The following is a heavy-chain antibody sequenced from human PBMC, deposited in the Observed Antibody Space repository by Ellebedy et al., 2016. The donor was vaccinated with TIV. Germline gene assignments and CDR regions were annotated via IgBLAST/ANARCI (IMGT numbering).Heavy chain of an antibody. CDR1: GFTFEDYA. D-gene: IGHD1-26*01. CDR2: ISGAGGTT. J-gene: IGHJ4*02. V-gene: IGHV3-43*02. Sequence: PGGSLRLSCAASGFTFEDYALHWVRQAPGKGLEWFSLISGAGGTTYYADSVKGRFTISRDNSKNSLYLQMNSLRDEDTAVYYCARAPTTGGGGSIDYWGQGTLVTVSS. CDR3: ARAPTTGGGGSIDY.